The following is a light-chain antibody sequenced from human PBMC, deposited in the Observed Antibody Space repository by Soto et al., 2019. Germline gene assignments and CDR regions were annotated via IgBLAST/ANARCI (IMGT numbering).Light chain of an antibody. J-gene: IGKJ2*01. CDR1: QSVSSN. Sequence: EIVMTQSPATLSVSPGERATLSCSASQSVSSNLAWYQQKPGQAPRLLIYGASTRATGIPARFSGSGSGTEFTLTISSLQSEDFALYYCQQYNNWPYTFGQGTKLEIK. V-gene: IGKV3-15*01. CDR2: GAS. CDR3: QQYNNWPYT.